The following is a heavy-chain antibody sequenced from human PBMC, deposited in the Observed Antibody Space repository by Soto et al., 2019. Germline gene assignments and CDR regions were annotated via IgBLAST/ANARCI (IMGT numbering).Heavy chain of an antibody. D-gene: IGHD3-3*01. V-gene: IGHV1-18*01. CDR2: ISAYNGST. Sequence: AAVKVSCKASGYTFTSYCIIWVRQPPGQGLEGMGWISAYNGSTNYARKLQGRVTMTTDTSTSTAYMELRSLRSDDTAVYDWESDPMFDEFWRGCYYGMDVWGQGTTVTVSS. CDR3: ESDPMFDEFWRGCYYGMDV. CDR1: GYTFTSYC. J-gene: IGHJ6*02.